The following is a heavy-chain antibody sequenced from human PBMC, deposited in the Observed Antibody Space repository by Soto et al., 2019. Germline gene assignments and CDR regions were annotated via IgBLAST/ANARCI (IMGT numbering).Heavy chain of an antibody. D-gene: IGHD3-22*01. V-gene: IGHV1-69*06. J-gene: IGHJ2*01. CDR3: ASTKYDSRSYYYWALVI. Sequence: QVELVQSGAEVKKPGSSVKVSCQASEDTFRNYAISWVRQAPGQGREWMGGIIPIFGTANYAQKFQGRVTITADTSAKPVELELSSLRSDDTAFYYCASTKYDSRSYYYWALVIWVRGTMVTVSS. CDR2: IIPIFGTA. CDR1: EDTFRNYA.